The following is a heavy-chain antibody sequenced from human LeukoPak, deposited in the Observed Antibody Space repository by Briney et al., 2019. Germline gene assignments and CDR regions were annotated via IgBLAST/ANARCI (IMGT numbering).Heavy chain of an antibody. Sequence: SETLSLTCTVSGYSISSGYYWGWIRQPPGKGLEWIGSIYHSGSTYYNPSLKSRVTISVDTSKNQFSLKLSSVTAADTAVYYCASSPAMDFDYWGQGTLVTVSP. V-gene: IGHV4-38-2*02. CDR3: ASSPAMDFDY. J-gene: IGHJ4*02. D-gene: IGHD5-18*01. CDR1: GYSISSGYY. CDR2: IYHSGST.